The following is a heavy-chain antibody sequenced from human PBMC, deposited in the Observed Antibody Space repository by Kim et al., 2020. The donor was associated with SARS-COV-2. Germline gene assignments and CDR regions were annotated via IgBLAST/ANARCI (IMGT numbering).Heavy chain of an antibody. CDR2: ITGDGST. CDR1: GFPFSSSV. Sequence: GGSLRLSCAASGFPFSSSVMNWVRQAPGKGLEWVSTITGDGSTYYADSVKGRFTISRDISKNTLYLQMNSLRAEDTAVYYCAKGRDLGYWGQGTLVTVSS. V-gene: IGHV3-23*01. J-gene: IGHJ4*02. CDR3: AKGRDLGY.